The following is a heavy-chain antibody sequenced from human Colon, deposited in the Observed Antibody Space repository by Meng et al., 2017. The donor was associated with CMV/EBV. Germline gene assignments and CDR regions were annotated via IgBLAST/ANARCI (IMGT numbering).Heavy chain of an antibody. CDR2: LSYAGP. J-gene: IGHJ4*02. V-gene: IGHV4-39*07. CDR1: GGSINIDSHA. CDR3: ARVGAFRGVYYFDT. Sequence: SETLSLTCIVYGGSINIDSHAWAWIRQTPGKGLEWIGSLSYAGPDYSPSLQGRVTISMGASDNQVSLELTSMTAADTAMYYCARVGAFRGVYYFDTWGQGTLVTVSS. D-gene: IGHD2/OR15-2a*01.